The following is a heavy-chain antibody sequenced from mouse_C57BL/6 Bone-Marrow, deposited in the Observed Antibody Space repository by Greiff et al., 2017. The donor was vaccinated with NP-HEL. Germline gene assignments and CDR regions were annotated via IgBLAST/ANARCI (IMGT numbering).Heavy chain of an antibody. D-gene: IGHD1-1*01. V-gene: IGHV1-81*01. Sequence: VKLVESGAELARPGASVKLSCKASGYTFTSYGISWVKQRTGQGLEWIGEIYPRSGNTYYNEKFKGKATLTADKSSSTAYMELRSLTSEDSAVYFCAREYYGSSYYYAMDYWGQGTSVTVSS. CDR2: IYPRSGNT. J-gene: IGHJ4*01. CDR3: AREYYGSSYYYAMDY. CDR1: GYTFTSYG.